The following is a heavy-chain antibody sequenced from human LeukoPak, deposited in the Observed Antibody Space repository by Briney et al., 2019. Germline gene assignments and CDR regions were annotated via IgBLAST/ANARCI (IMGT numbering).Heavy chain of an antibody. D-gene: IGHD5-12*01. CDR3: TTDRKWRTYN. Sequence: GGSLRLSCTISGYFFPNAWLNWVRQAPGRGLEWVGRIKSNQDGGITDYAAPVQDRFTISRDDSKNTMYLQMNNLKTEDTAAYYCTTDRKWRTYNWGQGTLVIVSS. CDR1: GYFFPNAW. CDR2: IKSNQDGGIT. V-gene: IGHV3-15*01. J-gene: IGHJ4*02.